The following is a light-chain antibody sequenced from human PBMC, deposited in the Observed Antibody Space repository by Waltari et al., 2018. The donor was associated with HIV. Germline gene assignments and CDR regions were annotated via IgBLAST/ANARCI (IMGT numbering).Light chain of an antibody. Sequence: QSALTQPPSASGSPGQSVTISCTGTSSDVGAYNYLSWYQHHPGKAPKLIIYEVSKRPSGVPYRFSGSKSGNVASLTVSGLEAEDEADYYCSSYTRTKNLVVFAGGTKLTVL. CDR3: SSYTRTKNLVV. J-gene: IGLJ2*01. CDR1: SSDVGAYNY. CDR2: EVS. V-gene: IGLV2-8*01.